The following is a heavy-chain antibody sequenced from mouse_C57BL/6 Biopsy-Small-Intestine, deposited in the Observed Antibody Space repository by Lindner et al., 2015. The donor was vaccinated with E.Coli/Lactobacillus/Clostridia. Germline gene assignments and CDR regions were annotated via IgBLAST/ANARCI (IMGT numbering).Heavy chain of an antibody. CDR1: GNSLTGYF. Sequence: VQLQESGPELMKPGASVKISCKASGNSLTGYFLHWVKQSHGNILAWMGYISLDTGVSSYNQKFKDKAKLTVDRPSSIAYMELRSLTSEDSAVYFCAGSYSNYAWFAYWGHGTLVTVSA. J-gene: IGHJ3*01. D-gene: IGHD2-5*01. CDR2: ISLDTGVS. V-gene: IGHV1-31*01. CDR3: AGSYSNYAWFAY.